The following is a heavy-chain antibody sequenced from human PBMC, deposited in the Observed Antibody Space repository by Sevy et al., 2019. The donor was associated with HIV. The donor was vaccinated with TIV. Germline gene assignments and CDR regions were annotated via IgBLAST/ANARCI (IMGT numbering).Heavy chain of an antibody. CDR1: GGSISSYY. CDR3: ARAIPGYYDFWSGYPNWFDP. V-gene: IGHV4-59*01. D-gene: IGHD3-3*01. J-gene: IGHJ5*02. Sequence: SETLSLTCTVSGGSISSYYWSWIRQPPGKGLEWIGYIYYSGSTNYNPSLKSRVTISVDTSKNQFFLKLSSVTAADTAVYYCARAIPGYYDFWSGYPNWFDPWGQGTLVTVSS. CDR2: IYYSGST.